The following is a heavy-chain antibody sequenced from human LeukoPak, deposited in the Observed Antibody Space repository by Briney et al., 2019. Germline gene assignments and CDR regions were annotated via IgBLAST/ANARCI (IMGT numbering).Heavy chain of an antibody. CDR1: GYDFTNNW. Sequence: PGESLKISCKGVGYDFTNNWIGWVRQMPGKGLEWMGIVYPPDSDVGYSPSFQGQVTISVDKSISTAYLQWNSLKAADTAIYYCARRVLTGSDWFDPWGQGTLVTVTS. V-gene: IGHV5-51*01. CDR3: ARRVLTGSDWFDP. J-gene: IGHJ5*02. D-gene: IGHD3-9*01. CDR2: VYPPDSDV.